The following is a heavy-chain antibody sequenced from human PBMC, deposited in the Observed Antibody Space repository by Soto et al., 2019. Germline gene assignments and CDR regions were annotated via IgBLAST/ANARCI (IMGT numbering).Heavy chain of an antibody. Sequence: SETLSLTCTVSGGSIRSGGYYWTWIRQHPGKGLEWIGYIFSSGSTYYNPSLKSRVTISGDTSKNQFSLTLSSVTAADTAVYYCARGTPLDYWGQGALVTVS. CDR1: GGSIRSGGYY. CDR2: IFSSGST. J-gene: IGHJ4*02. V-gene: IGHV4-31*03. CDR3: ARGTPLDY.